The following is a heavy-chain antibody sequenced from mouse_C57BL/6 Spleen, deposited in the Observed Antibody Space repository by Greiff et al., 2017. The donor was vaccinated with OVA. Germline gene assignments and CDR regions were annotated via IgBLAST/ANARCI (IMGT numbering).Heavy chain of an antibody. CDR2: IHPNSGST. D-gene: IGHD1-1*01. V-gene: IGHV1-64*01. CDR3: AKTTVVVDWYFDV. CDR1: GYTFTSYW. Sequence: QVQLKQSGAELVKPGASVKLSCKASGYTFTSYWMHWVKQRPGQGLEWIGMIHPNSGSTNYNEKFKSKATLTVDKSSSTAYMRLSSLTSEDSAVYYCAKTTVVVDWYFDVWGTGTTVTVSS. J-gene: IGHJ1*03.